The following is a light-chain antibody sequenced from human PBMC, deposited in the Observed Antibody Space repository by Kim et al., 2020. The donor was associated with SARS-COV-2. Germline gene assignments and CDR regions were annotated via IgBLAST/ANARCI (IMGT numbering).Light chain of an antibody. V-gene: IGKV3-20*01. Sequence: EIVLTQSPGTLSLSPGERATLSCRASQSVSSSYLAWYQQKPGQGPRLLIYGTSSRATGIPDRFSGSGSGTDFTLTISRLEPEDFAEYYCQQYVSSPITFGPGTKVDIK. CDR2: GTS. CDR3: QQYVSSPIT. CDR1: QSVSSSY. J-gene: IGKJ3*01.